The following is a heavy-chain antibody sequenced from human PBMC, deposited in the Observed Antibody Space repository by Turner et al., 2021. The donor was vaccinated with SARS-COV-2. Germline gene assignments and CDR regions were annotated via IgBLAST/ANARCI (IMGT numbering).Heavy chain of an antibody. V-gene: IGHV4-59*01. CDR2: IYYSGST. CDR3: ARDQAYCGGDCYDYYYYYGMDV. Sequence: VHLQESGPGLVKPSETLSRTCTVSGGSIGSYYWSWIRPPPGKGLEWIGYIYYSGSTKYNPSLKSRVTISVDTSKNQFSLKLSSVTAADTAVYYCARDQAYCGGDCYDYYYYYGMDVWGQGTTVTVSS. CDR1: GGSIGSYY. D-gene: IGHD2-21*02. J-gene: IGHJ6*02.